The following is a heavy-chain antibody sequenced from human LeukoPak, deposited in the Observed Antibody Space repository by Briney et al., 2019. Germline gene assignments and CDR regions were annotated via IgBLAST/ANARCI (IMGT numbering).Heavy chain of an antibody. CDR2: ISSRSSYI. Sequence: GGSLRLSCAASGFGFSDYTMNWVRQAPGKGLEWVSSISSRSSYIYYAHSVKGRFTISRDNAKNSLFLQMNSLRAEDTAVCYCARVLDYRDTGPDGFWGQGTLVTVSS. J-gene: IGHJ4*02. D-gene: IGHD4-17*01. CDR3: ARVLDYRDTGPDGF. V-gene: IGHV3-21*01. CDR1: GFGFSDYT.